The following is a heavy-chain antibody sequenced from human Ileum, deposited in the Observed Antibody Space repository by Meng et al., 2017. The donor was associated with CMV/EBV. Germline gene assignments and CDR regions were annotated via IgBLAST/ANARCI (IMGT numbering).Heavy chain of an antibody. D-gene: IGHD1-26*01. V-gene: IGHV3-15*07. CDR1: DFTLNGAW. Sequence: CVASDFTLNGAWMNWVRQAPGKGLEWVGRVKSASAGGAADAAAPVKGRFTVSRDDSRKTVHLQMDNLKIEDTAVYYCTTGWDQYFDFWGQGALVTVSS. CDR3: TTGWDQYFDF. CDR2: VKSASAGGAA. J-gene: IGHJ4*02.